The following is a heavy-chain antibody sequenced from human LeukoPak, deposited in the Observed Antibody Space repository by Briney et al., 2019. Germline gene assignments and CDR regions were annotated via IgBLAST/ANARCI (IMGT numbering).Heavy chain of an antibody. J-gene: IGHJ4*02. CDR1: GYTFTGYY. D-gene: IGHD3-22*01. CDR2: INPNSGGT. CDR3: ARSYDSSGYLTPLDY. Sequence: GASVNVSCKASGYTFTGYYMHWVRQAPGQGLEWMGRINPNSGGTNYAQKFQGRVTMTRDTSISTAYMELSRLRSDDTAVYYCARSYDSSGYLTPLDYWGQGTLVTVSS. V-gene: IGHV1-2*06.